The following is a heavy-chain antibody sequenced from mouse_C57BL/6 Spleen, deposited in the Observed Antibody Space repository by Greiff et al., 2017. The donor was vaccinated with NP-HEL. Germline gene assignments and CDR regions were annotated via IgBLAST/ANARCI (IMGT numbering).Heavy chain of an antibody. CDR1: GYTFTDYY. CDR2: IFPGSGST. Sequence: QVQLQQSGPELVKPGASVKISCKASGYTFTDYYINWVKQRPGQGLEWIGWIFPGSGSTYYNEKFKGKATLTVDKADSTAYMLLSSLTSEDSAVYFCARRDYGSSYWYFDDWGTGTTVTVSS. J-gene: IGHJ1*03. CDR3: ARRDYGSSYWYFDD. D-gene: IGHD1-1*01. V-gene: IGHV1-75*01.